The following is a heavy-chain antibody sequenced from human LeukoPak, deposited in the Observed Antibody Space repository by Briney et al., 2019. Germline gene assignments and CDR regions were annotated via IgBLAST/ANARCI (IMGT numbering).Heavy chain of an antibody. CDR1: GFTFNTYV. J-gene: IGHJ5*02. Sequence: GGSLRLSCAASGFTFNTYVMNWVRQAPGKGLEWVSSISGSGDSTFYADSVKGRFTISRDNSKNTLSLQMNSLRAEDTAVYYCARDRGSSWQGSDNWFDPWGQGTLVTVSS. D-gene: IGHD6-13*01. CDR3: ARDRGSSWQGSDNWFDP. V-gene: IGHV3-23*01. CDR2: ISGSGDST.